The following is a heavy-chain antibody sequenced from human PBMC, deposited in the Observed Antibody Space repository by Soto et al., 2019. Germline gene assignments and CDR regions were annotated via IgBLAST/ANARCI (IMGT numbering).Heavy chain of an antibody. J-gene: IGHJ3*02. CDR3: ARGGGVGVAGSAAFDM. CDR2: INPATGAA. D-gene: IGHD3-3*01. V-gene: IGHV1-2*02. CDR1: GYPVTAYY. Sequence: QLHLVQSGAVVKKPGASVTVSCSASGYPVTAYYMHWVRQAPGRGLEWMGGINPATGAAKYTQTSQGRVTITRDKSTSKVFMELGGLASEDTAVFYCARGGGVGVAGSAAFDMWGQGTLVTVSS.